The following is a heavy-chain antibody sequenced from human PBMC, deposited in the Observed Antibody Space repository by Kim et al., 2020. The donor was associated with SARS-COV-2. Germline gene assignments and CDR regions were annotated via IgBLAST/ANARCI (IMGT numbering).Heavy chain of an antibody. CDR3: ARLYYDFWSGYHQYYYYGRDV. J-gene: IGHJ6*02. D-gene: IGHD3-3*01. V-gene: IGHV3-7*01. CDR1: GFTFSSYW. Sequence: GGSLRLSCAASGFTFSSYWMRWVRQAPGKGLEWVANIKQDGSEKYYVDSVKGRFTISRDNAKNSLYLQMNSLRAEDTAVYYCARLYYDFWSGYHQYYYYGRDVGGQGTTVTVSS. CDR2: IKQDGSEK.